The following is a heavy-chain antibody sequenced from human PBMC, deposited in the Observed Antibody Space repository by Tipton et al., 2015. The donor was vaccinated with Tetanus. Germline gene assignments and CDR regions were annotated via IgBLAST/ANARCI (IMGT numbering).Heavy chain of an antibody. CDR2: IDPNSGGT. CDR3: ARDRGDYIYYGMDV. D-gene: IGHD3-22*01. J-gene: IGHJ6*02. V-gene: IGHV1-2*02. CDR1: GYTFTGYY. Sequence: QLVQFGAEVKKPGASVKVSCKASGYTFTGYYMYWVRQAPGQGLEWMGWIDPNSGGTVYAQKFQGRVTMTRDTSISTAYMELRSLRSDDTAVYYCARDRGDYIYYGMDVWGPGTTVTVS.